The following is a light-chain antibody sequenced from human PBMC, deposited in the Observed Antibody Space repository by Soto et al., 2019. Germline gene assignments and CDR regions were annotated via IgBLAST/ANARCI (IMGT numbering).Light chain of an antibody. J-gene: IGKJ5*01. CDR2: AAF. V-gene: IGKV3-11*01. CDR1: PSVTNY. Sequence: PGERATLSCRASPSVTNYLAWYQQKPGQPPRLLIYAAFNRAAGIPARFSGSGSGTDFTLTISSLEPEDSAVNYCQQRNIWPPVTFGQGTRLEI. CDR3: QQRNIWPPVT.